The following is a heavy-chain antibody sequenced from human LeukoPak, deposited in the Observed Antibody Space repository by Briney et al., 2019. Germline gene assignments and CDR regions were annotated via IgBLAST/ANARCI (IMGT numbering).Heavy chain of an antibody. CDR1: GFTFDDYG. CDR2: IYWYGGST. CDR3: ARNVEHYDSSGYYY. V-gene: IGHV3-20*04. D-gene: IGHD3-22*01. Sequence: GGSLRLSCAASGFTFDDYGMSWVRQAPGKGLEWVSGIYWYGGSTGYADSVKGLFTISRDNAKNSLYLQMNSLRAEDTALYYCARNVEHYDSSGYYYWGQGTLVTVSS. J-gene: IGHJ4*02.